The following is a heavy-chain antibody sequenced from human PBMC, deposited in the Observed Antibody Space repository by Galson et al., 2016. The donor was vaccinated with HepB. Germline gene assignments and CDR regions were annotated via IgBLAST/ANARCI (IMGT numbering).Heavy chain of an antibody. CDR1: GFTFSNYW. D-gene: IGHD3-16*01. Sequence: SLRLSCAASGFTFSNYWMSWVRQAPGKGLECVANLKQDGSDKYYVDSVMGRFTISRDNAKNSLYLQMNSLSAEDTAVYYCATGGSRGISDAFGFWGQGTMVTFSS. J-gene: IGHJ3*01. CDR2: LKQDGSDK. V-gene: IGHV3-7*01. CDR3: ATGGSRGISDAFGF.